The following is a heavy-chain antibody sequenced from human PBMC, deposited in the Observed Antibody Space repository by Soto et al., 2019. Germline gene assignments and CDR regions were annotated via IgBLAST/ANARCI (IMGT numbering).Heavy chain of an antibody. V-gene: IGHV3-9*01. CDR2: ISWNSDSI. Sequence: GGSLRLSCAASGFTFDDYAIHWVRQAPGKGLEWVSGISWNSDSIDYADSVRGRFFVSRDNAKNSLYLQMNSLRAEDTAVYYCARQSGYDYDYWGQGTLVTVSS. CDR3: ARQSGYDYDY. CDR1: GFTFDDYA. D-gene: IGHD5-12*01. J-gene: IGHJ4*02.